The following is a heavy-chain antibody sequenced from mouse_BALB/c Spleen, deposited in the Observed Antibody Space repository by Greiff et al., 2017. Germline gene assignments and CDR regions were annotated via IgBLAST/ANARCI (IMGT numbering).Heavy chain of an antibody. CDR1: GFTFSSYA. CDR2: ISSGGST. Sequence: EVKVEESGGGLVKPGGSLKLSCAASGFTFSSYAMSWVRQTPEKRLEWVASISSGGSTYYPDSVKGRFTISRDNARNILYLQMSSLRSEDTAMYYCARGITTVVARGYFDYWGQGTTLTVSS. D-gene: IGHD1-1*01. CDR3: ARGITTVVARGYFDY. V-gene: IGHV5-6-5*01. J-gene: IGHJ2*01.